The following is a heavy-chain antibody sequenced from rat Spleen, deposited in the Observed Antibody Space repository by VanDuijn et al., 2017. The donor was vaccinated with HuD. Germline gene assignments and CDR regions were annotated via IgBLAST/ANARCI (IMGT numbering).Heavy chain of an antibody. CDR2: ISPSGGST. J-gene: IGHJ2*01. V-gene: IGHV5S13*01. CDR3: AMGSHYYDVTYYYEY. D-gene: IGHD1-12*02. Sequence: EVQLVESGGGLVQPGRSLKLSCVASGFTFSAYGVAWVRQAPTKGLEWVASISPSGGSTYYRDSVKGRFTISRDNAKSTLYLQMDSLRSEDKATYCCAMGSHYYDVTYYYEYWGQGVMVTVSS. CDR1: GFTFSAYG.